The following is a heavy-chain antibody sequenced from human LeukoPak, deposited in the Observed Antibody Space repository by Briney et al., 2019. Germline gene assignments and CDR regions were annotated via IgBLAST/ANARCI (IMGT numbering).Heavy chain of an antibody. CDR3: TLPDYDFWSGRNSWFDP. CDR1: GFTFTNAW. D-gene: IGHD3-3*01. CDR2: IKSKTDGGTT. Sequence: PGGSLRLSCAASGFTFTNAWMSWVRQAPGKGLEWVGRIKSKTDGGTTDYAAPVKGRFTISRDDSKNTVYLRMNSLKTEDTAVYYCTLPDYDFWSGRNSWFDPWGQGTLVTVSS. J-gene: IGHJ5*02. V-gene: IGHV3-15*01.